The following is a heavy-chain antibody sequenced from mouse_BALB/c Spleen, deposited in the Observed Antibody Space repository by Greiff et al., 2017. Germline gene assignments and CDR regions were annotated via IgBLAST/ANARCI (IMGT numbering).Heavy chain of an antibody. CDR1: GYTFTSYW. CDR2: INPSTGYT. CDR3: ARRGTTATPYYYAMDY. Sequence: VKLVESGAELAKPGASVKMSCKASGYTFTSYWMHWVKQRPGQGLEWIGYINPSTGYTEYNQKFKDKATLTADKSSSTAYMQLSSLTSEDSAVYYCARRGTTATPYYYAMDYWGQGTSVTVSS. D-gene: IGHD1-2*01. J-gene: IGHJ4*01. V-gene: IGHV1-7*01.